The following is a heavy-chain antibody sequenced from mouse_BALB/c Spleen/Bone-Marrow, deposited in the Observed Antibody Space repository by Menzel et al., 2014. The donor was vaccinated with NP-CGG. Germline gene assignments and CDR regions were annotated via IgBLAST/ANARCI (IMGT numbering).Heavy chain of an antibody. CDR2: ISSGSGTI. V-gene: IGHV5-17*02. CDR3: ARGGNWEDFDY. D-gene: IGHD4-1*01. CDR1: GFTFSSFG. Sequence: EVQRVESGGGLVQPGGSRKLSCAASGFTFSSFGMHWVRQAPERGLEWVAYISSGSGTIFYADTAKGRFTISRDNPKNTLFLQMTSLRSEDSAMYYCARGGNWEDFDYWGQGTTLTVSS. J-gene: IGHJ2*01.